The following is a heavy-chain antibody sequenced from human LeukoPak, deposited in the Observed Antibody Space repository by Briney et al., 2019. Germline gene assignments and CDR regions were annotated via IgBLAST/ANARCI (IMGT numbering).Heavy chain of an antibody. Sequence: PGRSLRLSCAASGFTFSSCGMHCVRQAPGKGLEWVAVIWYDGSNKYYADSVKGRFTISRDNSKNTLYLQMNSLRAEDTAVHYCARDSSSGIDYWGQGTLVTVSS. V-gene: IGHV3-33*01. CDR1: GFTFSSCG. CDR3: ARDSSSGIDY. J-gene: IGHJ4*02. D-gene: IGHD6-13*01. CDR2: IWYDGSNK.